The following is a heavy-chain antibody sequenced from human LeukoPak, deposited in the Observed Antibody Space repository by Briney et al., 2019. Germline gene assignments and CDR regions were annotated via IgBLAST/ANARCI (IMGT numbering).Heavy chain of an antibody. CDR1: GGSFSNYY. V-gene: IGHV4-4*07. CDR3: ARMTTVTPRAFDI. J-gene: IGHJ3*02. CDR2: IYTSGSR. D-gene: IGHD4-17*01. Sequence: SETLSLTCTVSGGSFSNYYWSWIRQPAGKGLQWIGRIYTSGSRNYNPSLKSRVTMSVDTSKNQFSLKLSSVTAADTAVYYCARMTTVTPRAFDIWGQGTMVTVSS.